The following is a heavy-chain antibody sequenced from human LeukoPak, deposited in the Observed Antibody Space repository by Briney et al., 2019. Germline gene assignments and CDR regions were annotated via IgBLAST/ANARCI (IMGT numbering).Heavy chain of an antibody. CDR3: ARQPISGSYWGYFDY. J-gene: IGHJ4*02. CDR1: GGSISSYY. V-gene: IGHV4-59*01. Sequence: SETLSLTCTVSGGSISSYYWSWIRQPPGKGPEWIGYIYYSGSTNYNPSLKSRVTISVDTSKNQFSLKLSSVTAADTAVYYCARQPISGSYWGYFDYWGQGTLVTVSS. CDR2: IYYSGST. D-gene: IGHD1-26*01.